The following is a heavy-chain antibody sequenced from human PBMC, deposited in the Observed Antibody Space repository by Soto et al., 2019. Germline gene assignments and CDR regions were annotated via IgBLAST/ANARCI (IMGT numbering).Heavy chain of an antibody. CDR3: ASGTRTRYYYDSSGYLPT. J-gene: IGHJ5*02. V-gene: IGHV4-31*03. Sequence: SETLSLTCTVSGGSISSGGYYWSWIRQHPGKGLEWIGYIYYSGSTYYNPSLKSRVTISVDTSKNQFSLKLSSVTVADTAVYYCASGTRTRYYYDSSGYLPTWGQGTLVTVSS. CDR1: GGSISSGGYY. D-gene: IGHD3-22*01. CDR2: IYYSGST.